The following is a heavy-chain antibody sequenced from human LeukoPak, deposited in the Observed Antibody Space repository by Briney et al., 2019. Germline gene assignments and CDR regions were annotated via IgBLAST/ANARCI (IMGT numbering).Heavy chain of an antibody. Sequence: SETLSLTCTVSGGSISTTNYYWAWIRQPPGKGLEWIGNIYYSGSTYYNPSLRSRVTMSLDTSKNQFSLKLSSVTAADTAVYYCARQKRGYCSSTSCYAGISWFDPWGQGTLVTVSS. CDR2: IYYSGST. V-gene: IGHV4-39*01. CDR1: GGSISTTNYY. J-gene: IGHJ5*02. D-gene: IGHD2-2*01. CDR3: ARQKRGYCSSTSCYAGISWFDP.